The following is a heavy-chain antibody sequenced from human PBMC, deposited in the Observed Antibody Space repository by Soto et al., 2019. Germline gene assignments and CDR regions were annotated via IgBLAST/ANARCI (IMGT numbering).Heavy chain of an antibody. J-gene: IGHJ4*02. CDR1: GFTFSSYA. CDR2: ISSNGGST. CDR3: ARGPGYYFDY. V-gene: IGHV3-64*01. Sequence: EVQLVESGGGLVQPGGSLRLSCAASGFTFSSYAMHWVRQAPGKGLEYVSAISSNGGSTYYANSVKGRFTISRDNPKNTLYRQMGSLRAEDMAVYYCARGPGYYFDYWRQGTLVTVSS.